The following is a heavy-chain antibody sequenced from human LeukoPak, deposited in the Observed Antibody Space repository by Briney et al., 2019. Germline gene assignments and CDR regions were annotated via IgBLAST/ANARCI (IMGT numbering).Heavy chain of an antibody. Sequence: SETLSLTCIVSGGSISSNYWSWIRQPAGKGLEWIGRIYSSGTTTYIPSLKSRVTMSGDTSKNQLSLRLTSVTAADTAVYYCARIHRRADSNYEDWYFDLWGRGTLVTVSS. CDR3: ARIHRRADSNYEDWYFDL. CDR2: IYSSGTT. D-gene: IGHD4-11*01. CDR1: GGSISSNY. V-gene: IGHV4-4*07. J-gene: IGHJ2*01.